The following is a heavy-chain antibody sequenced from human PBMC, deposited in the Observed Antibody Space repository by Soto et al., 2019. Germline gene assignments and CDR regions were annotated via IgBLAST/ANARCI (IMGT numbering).Heavy chain of an antibody. CDR2: IYYSGST. D-gene: IGHD6-13*01. CDR1: GGSISSGDYY. Sequence: SETLSLTCTVSGGSISSGDYYWSWIRQPPGKGLEWIGYIYYSGSTYYNPSLKSRVTISVDTSKNQFSLKLSSVTAADTAVYYCAREGDSSSCNNWFDPWGQGTLVTVSS. V-gene: IGHV4-30-4*01. CDR3: AREGDSSSCNNWFDP. J-gene: IGHJ5*02.